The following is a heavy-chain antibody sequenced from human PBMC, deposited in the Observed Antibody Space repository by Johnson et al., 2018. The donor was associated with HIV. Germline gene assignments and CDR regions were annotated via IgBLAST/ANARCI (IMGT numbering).Heavy chain of an antibody. CDR2: IYSGGST. CDR3: ASWNIAARPVGAFDI. D-gene: IGHD6-6*01. Sequence: VQLVESGGGLIQPGGSLRLSCAASGFTVSSNYMSWVRQAPGNGLEWVSVIYSGGSTYYADSVKGRFTISRDNSKNTLYIQMNSLRAEDTAVYYCASWNIAARPVGAFDIWGQGTMVTVSS. CDR1: GFTVSSNY. J-gene: IGHJ3*02. V-gene: IGHV3-53*01.